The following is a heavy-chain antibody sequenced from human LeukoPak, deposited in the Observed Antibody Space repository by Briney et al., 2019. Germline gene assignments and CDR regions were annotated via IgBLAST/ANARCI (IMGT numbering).Heavy chain of an antibody. V-gene: IGHV5-51*01. CDR2: IYPGDSDT. CDR3: ARLEYSSSWSARGAFDI. CDR1: GYSFTSYW. J-gene: IGHJ3*02. Sequence: GESLKISCKGSGYSFTSYWIGWVRQMPGKGLEWMGIIYPGDSDTRYSPSFQSQVTISADKSISTAYLQWSSLKASDTAMYYCARLEYSSSWSARGAFDIWGQGTMVTVSS. D-gene: IGHD6-13*01.